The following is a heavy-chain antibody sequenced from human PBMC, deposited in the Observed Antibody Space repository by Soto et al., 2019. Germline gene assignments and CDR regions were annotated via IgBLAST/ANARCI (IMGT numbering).Heavy chain of an antibody. D-gene: IGHD3-10*01. V-gene: IGHV3-23*01. J-gene: IGHJ4*02. Sequence: HPGGSLRLSCVTSRFSFNTFAMSWVRQAPGKGLEWVSAINGGGENTYYADSVKGRFTISRDNSKNEVYLEMHGLRGEDTAIYYCAKGRSSAPDYYVDSWGQGTLVTVSS. CDR1: RFSFNTFA. CDR2: INGGGENT. CDR3: AKGRSSAPDYYVDS.